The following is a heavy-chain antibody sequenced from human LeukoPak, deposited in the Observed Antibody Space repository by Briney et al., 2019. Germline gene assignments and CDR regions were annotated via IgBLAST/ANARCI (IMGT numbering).Heavy chain of an antibody. Sequence: ASVKVSCKASGYTFTSYAMNWVRQATGQGLEWMGWINTNTGNPTHAQGFTLRFVFSLDTSVSTAYLQISSLKAEDTAVYYCASIPYSYGQVNIGGTDYWGQGTLVTVSS. V-gene: IGHV7-4-1*02. CDR3: ASIPYSYGQVNIGGTDY. CDR2: INTNTGNP. CDR1: GYTFTSYA. J-gene: IGHJ4*02. D-gene: IGHD5-18*01.